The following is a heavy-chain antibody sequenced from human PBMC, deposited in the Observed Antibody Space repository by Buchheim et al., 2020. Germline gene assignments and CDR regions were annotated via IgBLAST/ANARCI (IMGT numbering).Heavy chain of an antibody. J-gene: IGHJ4*02. D-gene: IGHD2-2*01. V-gene: IGHV4-39*01. CDR3: ARQSSTRSPFTY. Sequence: QLQLQESGPGLVNPSETLSLTCTVSGGSISSSNYYWGWIRQPPGKGLEWIGSIYYSGNIYYNPSLKSRVTISVDTSKNQFSLKLSSVTAADTALYYCARQSSTRSPFTYWGQGTL. CDR2: IYYSGNI. CDR1: GGSISSSNYY.